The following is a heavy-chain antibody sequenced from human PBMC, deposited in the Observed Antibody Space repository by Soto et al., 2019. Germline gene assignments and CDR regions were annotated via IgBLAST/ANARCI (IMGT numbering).Heavy chain of an antibody. Sequence: XETLSLTCTVSGCSITSSEYYWAWIRQPPGKGLQFVGTIYYSGSSYSNPSLKSRLSMSVDTYKNQFSLTMKSVTAADTGVYYCASHPLNWSDADCWGQGVLVTVSS. CDR2: IYYSGSS. CDR3: ASHPLNWSDADC. D-gene: IGHD1-1*01. V-gene: IGHV4-39*01. CDR1: GCSITSSEYY. J-gene: IGHJ4*02.